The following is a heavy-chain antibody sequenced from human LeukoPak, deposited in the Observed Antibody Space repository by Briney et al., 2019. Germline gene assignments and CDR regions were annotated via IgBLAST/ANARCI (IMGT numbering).Heavy chain of an antibody. V-gene: IGHV3-21*01. CDR3: ARGESRADY. J-gene: IGHJ4*02. CDR1: GFTFRSYN. Sequence: GGSLRLSCAASGFTFRSYNMNWVRQAPGKRPEWVSSISSSSSYIYYADSVKGRFTISRDNAKNSLYLQMNSLRAEDTALYYCARGESRADYWGQGTLVTVSS. CDR2: ISSSSSYI.